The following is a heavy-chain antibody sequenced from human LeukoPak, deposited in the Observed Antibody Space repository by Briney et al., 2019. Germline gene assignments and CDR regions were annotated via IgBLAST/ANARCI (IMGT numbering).Heavy chain of an antibody. J-gene: IGHJ4*02. D-gene: IGHD6-13*01. V-gene: IGHV4-59*12. CDR3: ARLYSSSWYDY. Sequence: SLXXXXSGGSXSSYYWSWIRQPPGKGLEWIGYIYYSGSTNYNPSLKSRVTISVDTSKNQFSLKLSSVTAADTAVYYCARLYSSSWYDYWGQGTLVTVSS. CDR1: GGSXSSYY. CDR2: IYYSGST.